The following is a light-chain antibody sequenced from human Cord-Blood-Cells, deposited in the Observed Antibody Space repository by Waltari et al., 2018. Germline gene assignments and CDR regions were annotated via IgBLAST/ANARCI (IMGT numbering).Light chain of an antibody. CDR1: QSVSSN. CDR2: GAS. V-gene: IGKV3-15*01. CDR3: QQYNNWPPLT. Sequence: EIVMTQSPATLSVSPGERDTLSCRASQSVSSNLARYQQKPGQAPRLLIYGASTRATGIPARFSGSGSGTEFTLTISSLQSEDFAVYYCQQYNNWPPLTFGGGTKVEIK. J-gene: IGKJ4*01.